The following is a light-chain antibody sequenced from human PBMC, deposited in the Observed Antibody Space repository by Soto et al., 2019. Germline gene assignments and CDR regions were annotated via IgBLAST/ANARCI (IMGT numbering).Light chain of an antibody. CDR3: QQCNSYPYT. CDR2: DDS. Sequence: IQMTQSPSTLSASVGDRVTITCRASQTISRSLAWYQQKPGKAPKLLIYDDSTLESGVPSRFGGSGSGTEFTLTINSLQTDDFATYYCQQCNSYPYTFGQGTRLEIK. CDR1: QTISRS. J-gene: IGKJ2*01. V-gene: IGKV1-5*01.